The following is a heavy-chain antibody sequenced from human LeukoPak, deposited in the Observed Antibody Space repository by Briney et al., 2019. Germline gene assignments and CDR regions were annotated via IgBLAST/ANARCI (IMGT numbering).Heavy chain of an antibody. CDR3: AKIGVIGNWYFDI. D-gene: IGHD2-15*01. CDR1: GFTFSSYA. V-gene: IGHV3-23*01. Sequence: GGSLRLSCAASGFTFSSYAMSWVRQAPGKGLEWVSSISAGGDYIYYADAVKGRFTISRDNSKNTLYLQMNSLRAEDTAVYYCAKIGVIGNWYFDIWGRGTLVTVSS. CDR2: ISAGGDYI. J-gene: IGHJ2*01.